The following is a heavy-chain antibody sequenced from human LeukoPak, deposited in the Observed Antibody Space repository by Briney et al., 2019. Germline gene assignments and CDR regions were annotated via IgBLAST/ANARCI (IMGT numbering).Heavy chain of an antibody. D-gene: IGHD3-10*01. CDR1: GGSFSGYY. J-gene: IGHJ4*02. V-gene: IGHV4-34*01. CDR3: ERCTRITMVRGVIITGIYYFDY. CDR2: INHSGST. Sequence: PSETLSLTCAVYGGSFSGYYWSWIRQPPGKGLEWIGEINHSGSTNYNPSLKSRVTISVDTSKNQLSLKLSSVTAADTAVYYCERCTRITMVRGVIITGIYYFDYWGQGTLVTVSS.